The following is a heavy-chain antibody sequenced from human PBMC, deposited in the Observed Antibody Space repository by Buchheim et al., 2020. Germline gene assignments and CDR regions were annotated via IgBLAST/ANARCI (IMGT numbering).Heavy chain of an antibody. CDR3: ARGGCSSTSCHLYYYYMDV. CDR1: GFTFSSYG. J-gene: IGHJ6*03. Sequence: QVQLVESGGGVVQPGRSLRLSCAASGFTFSSYGMHWVRQAPGKGLEWVAVILYDGSGKYYADSVKGRFTISRDNSKNTMYLQMNSLRDEDTAVYYCARGGCSSTSCHLYYYYMDVWGKGTT. V-gene: IGHV3-30*03. CDR2: ILYDGSGK. D-gene: IGHD2-2*01.